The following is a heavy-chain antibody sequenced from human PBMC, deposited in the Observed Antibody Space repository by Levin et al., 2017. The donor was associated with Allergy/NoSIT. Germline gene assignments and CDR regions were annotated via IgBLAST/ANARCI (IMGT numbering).Heavy chain of an antibody. J-gene: IGHJ5*02. D-gene: IGHD2/OR15-2a*01. Sequence: GESLKISCAASGFTFNYYWMHWFRQVPGKGLVWVSRINGDGSSTSYADSVKGRFTISRDNAKNSLYLQMNSLTVEDTAVYFCTTDGAPTYCNSVRCYGEGFDPWGQGTLVTVSS. CDR3: TTDGAPTYCNSVRCYGEGFDP. CDR2: INGDGSST. CDR1: GFTFNYYW. V-gene: IGHV3-74*01.